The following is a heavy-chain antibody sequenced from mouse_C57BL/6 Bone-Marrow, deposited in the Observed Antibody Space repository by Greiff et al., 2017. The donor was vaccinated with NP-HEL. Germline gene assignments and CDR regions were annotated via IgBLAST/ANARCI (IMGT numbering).Heavy chain of an antibody. J-gene: IGHJ2*01. CDR2: ISPGNSAT. CDR3: TRGGIEGYFDY. CDR1: GYPFPSYW. Sequence: EVQLQQSGTVLARPGASVKMSCKTSGYPFPSYWMHWVKQRPGQGLEWLGAISPGNSATSSNQKFKGKAKLTAVTSASTAYMELSSLTNEDSADYYSTRGGIEGYFDYWGQGTTLTVSA. V-gene: IGHV1-5*01.